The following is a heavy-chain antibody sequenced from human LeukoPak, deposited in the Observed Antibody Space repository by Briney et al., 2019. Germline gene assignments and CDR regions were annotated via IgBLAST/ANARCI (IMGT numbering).Heavy chain of an antibody. CDR2: IIPIFGTA. Sequence: ASVKVSCKAAGCTFSSYAISWVRQAPGQGLEWMGVIIPIFGTANYAQKFQGRVTITTDESTSTDYTELSSLRPEATAVYYCTRDDGYSNSFILGYWGQGTLVTVSS. V-gene: IGHV1-69*05. CDR3: TRDDGYSNSFILGY. J-gene: IGHJ4*02. CDR1: GCTFSSYA. D-gene: IGHD4-11*01.